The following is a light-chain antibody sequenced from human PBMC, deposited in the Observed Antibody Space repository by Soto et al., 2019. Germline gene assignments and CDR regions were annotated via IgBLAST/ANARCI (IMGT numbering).Light chain of an antibody. CDR3: QQYSSGYT. V-gene: IGKV1-5*03. J-gene: IGKJ2*01. CDR1: QSISNW. Sequence: IQMTQSPSTLSASVGDRVTITCRASQSISNWLAWYQQKPGKAPNLLIYRASSLESGVPSRFSGSGSGTEFTLTITSLQPDDFATYYCQQYSSGYTFGQGTKLEIK. CDR2: RAS.